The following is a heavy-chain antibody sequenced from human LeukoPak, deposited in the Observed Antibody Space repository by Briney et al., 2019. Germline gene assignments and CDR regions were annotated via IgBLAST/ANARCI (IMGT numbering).Heavy chain of an antibody. D-gene: IGHD6-13*01. CDR1: GFTFSSYG. V-gene: IGHV3-30*18. J-gene: IGHJ3*02. CDR3: AKDLESSWPDAFDI. CDR2: ISYDGSNK. Sequence: GGSLRLSCAASGFTFSSYGMHWVRQAPGKGLEWVAVISYDGSNKYYVDSVKGRFTISRDNSKNTLYLQMNSLRAEDTAVYYCAKDLESSWPDAFDIWGQGTMVTVSS.